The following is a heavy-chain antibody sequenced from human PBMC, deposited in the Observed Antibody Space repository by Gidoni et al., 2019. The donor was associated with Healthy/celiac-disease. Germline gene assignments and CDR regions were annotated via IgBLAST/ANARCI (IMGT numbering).Heavy chain of an antibody. CDR3: AKDQGYYFDY. CDR2: ISYDGSNK. J-gene: IGHJ4*02. Sequence: SSYGMHWVRQAPGKGLEWVAVISYDGSNKYYADSVKGRFTISRDNSKNTLYLQMNSLRAEDTAVYYCAKDQGYYFDYWGQGTLVTVSS. V-gene: IGHV3-30*18. D-gene: IGHD2-15*01. CDR1: SSYG.